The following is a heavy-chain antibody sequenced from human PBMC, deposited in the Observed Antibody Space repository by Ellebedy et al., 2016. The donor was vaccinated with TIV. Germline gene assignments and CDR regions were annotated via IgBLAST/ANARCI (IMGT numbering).Heavy chain of an antibody. CDR2: IYYSGST. V-gene: IGHV4-31*03. Sequence: MPSETLSLTCTVSGGSINSGGYYWSWIRQHPGKGLEWIGYIYYSGSTYYNPSLKSRVIISVDTSKNQFYLKLRSVTAADTAVYYCAADRSISLYFFWGQGTLVTVSS. D-gene: IGHD6-13*01. CDR3: AADRSISLYFF. J-gene: IGHJ4*02. CDR1: GGSINSGGYY.